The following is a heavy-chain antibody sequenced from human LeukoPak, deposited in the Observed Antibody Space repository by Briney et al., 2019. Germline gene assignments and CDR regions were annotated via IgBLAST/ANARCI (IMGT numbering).Heavy chain of an antibody. CDR1: GGTFSSYA. Sequence: SVKVSCKASGGTFSSYAISWVRQAPGQGLEWMGGITPIFGTANYAQKFQGRVTITTDESTSTAYMELSSLRSEDTAVYYCARDNYAGANWLDPWGQGTLVTVSS. V-gene: IGHV1-69*05. CDR2: ITPIFGTA. D-gene: IGHD1-7*01. CDR3: ARDNYAGANWLDP. J-gene: IGHJ5*02.